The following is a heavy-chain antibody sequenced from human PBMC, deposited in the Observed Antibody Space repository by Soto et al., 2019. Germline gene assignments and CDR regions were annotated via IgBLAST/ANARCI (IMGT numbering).Heavy chain of an antibody. CDR2: VYYSGST. V-gene: IGHV4-59*03. CDR1: GASISSYY. Sequence: SETLSLTCSVSGASISSYYWSWIRQPPGKGLEWIGYVYYSGSTDYSPSLKSRVTMSADTSKNQFSLRLSSVTAADTAVYYGARSEGFGWLDYGGQGFLVTVSS. D-gene: IGHD5-18*01. J-gene: IGHJ4*02. CDR3: ARSEGFGWLDY.